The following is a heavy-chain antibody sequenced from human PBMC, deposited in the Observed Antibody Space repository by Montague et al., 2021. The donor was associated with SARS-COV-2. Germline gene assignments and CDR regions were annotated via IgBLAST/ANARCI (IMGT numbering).Heavy chain of an antibody. J-gene: IGHJ3*01. CDR3: ATESILGVVIYAFAF. V-gene: IGHV1-24*01. D-gene: IGHD3-3*02. Sequence: SVKVSCKASGYTLSEVPIHWVRQAPGEGLEWMGSFDPEHGETLYTQKFQGRVTMTEDPSTETAYLELSNLISDDTAPYYCATESILGVVIYAFAFWGQGTLVTVSS. CDR2: FDPEHGET. CDR1: GYTLSEVP.